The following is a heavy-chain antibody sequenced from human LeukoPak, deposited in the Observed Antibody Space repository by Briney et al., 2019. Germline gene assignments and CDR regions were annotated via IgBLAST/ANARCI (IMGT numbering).Heavy chain of an antibody. V-gene: IGHV5-51*01. J-gene: IGHJ4*02. Sequence: GESLKISCKGSGYSFTSYWIGWVRQMPGKGLEWMGIIYPGDSDTRYSPSFQGQVTISADKSISTAYLQWSSLKASDTAMYYCARHYYDYVWGSYGIDYWGQGTLVTVSS. CDR1: GYSFTSYW. CDR2: IYPGDSDT. D-gene: IGHD3-16*01. CDR3: ARHYYDYVWGSYGIDY.